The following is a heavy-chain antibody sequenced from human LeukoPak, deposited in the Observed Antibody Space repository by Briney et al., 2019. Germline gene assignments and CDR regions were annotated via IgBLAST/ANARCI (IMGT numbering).Heavy chain of an antibody. Sequence: SETLSLTCAVYGGSFSGYYWSWIRQPPGKGLEWIGEINHSGSTNYNPSLKSRVTISVDTSKNQFSLKLSSVTAADTAVHYCARGKPGIAAAGTGEQDYWGQGTLVTVSS. CDR2: INHSGST. CDR1: GGSFSGYY. V-gene: IGHV4-34*01. J-gene: IGHJ4*02. D-gene: IGHD6-13*01. CDR3: ARGKPGIAAAGTGEQDY.